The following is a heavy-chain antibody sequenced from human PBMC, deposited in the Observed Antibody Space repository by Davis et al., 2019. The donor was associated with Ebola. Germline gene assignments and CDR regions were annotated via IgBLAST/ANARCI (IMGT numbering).Heavy chain of an antibody. Sequence: PGGSLRLSCAASGFTFSSYAMHWVRQAPGKGLEWVSYISSSSSTIYYADSVKGRFTISRDNAKNSLYLQMNSLRDEDTAVYYCARTSLITFGGVIVGDFDYWGQGTLVTVSS. V-gene: IGHV3-48*02. J-gene: IGHJ4*02. CDR3: ARTSLITFGGVIVGDFDY. CDR2: ISSSSSTI. D-gene: IGHD3-16*02. CDR1: GFTFSSYA.